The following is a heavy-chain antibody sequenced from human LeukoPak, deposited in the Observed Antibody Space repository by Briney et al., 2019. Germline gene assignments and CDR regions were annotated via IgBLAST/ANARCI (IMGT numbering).Heavy chain of an antibody. CDR1: GFTFRSYA. D-gene: IGHD3-22*01. J-gene: IGHJ4*02. CDR2: ISGSGGST. Sequence: GGSLRLSCAASGFTFRSYAMSWVRQAPGKGLEWVSAISGSGGSTYYADSVEGRFTISRDNSKNTLYLQMNSLRAEDTAVYYCAKGFATYYYDSSGYVDFWGQGTLVTVSS. V-gene: IGHV3-23*01. CDR3: AKGFATYYYDSSGYVDF.